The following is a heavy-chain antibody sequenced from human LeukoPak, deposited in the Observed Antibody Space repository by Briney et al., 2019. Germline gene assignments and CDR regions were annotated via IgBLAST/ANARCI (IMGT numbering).Heavy chain of an antibody. J-gene: IGHJ4*02. CDR2: ISNNGGTI. CDR3: AMALDY. CDR1: GFPFSTYN. V-gene: IGHV3-48*01. Sequence: GGSLRLSCAASGFPFSTYNMNWVRQAPGKGLEWLSYISNNGGTIHYADSVKGRFTISRDNSKNTLYLQMDRLRVEDTAVYYCAMALDYWGQGTLVTVSS.